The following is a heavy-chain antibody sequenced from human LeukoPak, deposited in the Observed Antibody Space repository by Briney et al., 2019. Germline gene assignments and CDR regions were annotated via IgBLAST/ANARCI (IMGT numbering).Heavy chain of an antibody. D-gene: IGHD3-9*01. CDR1: GGSISSSSYY. CDR2: IYTSGST. CDR3: VRGGYDILTEYYYYYMDV. Sequence: SETLSLTCTVSGGSISSSSYYWSWIRQPAGKGLEWIGRIYTSGSTNYNPSLKSRVTISVDTSKNQFSLKLSSVTAADTAVYYCVRGGYDILTEYYYYYMDVWGKGTTVTISS. J-gene: IGHJ6*03. V-gene: IGHV4-61*02.